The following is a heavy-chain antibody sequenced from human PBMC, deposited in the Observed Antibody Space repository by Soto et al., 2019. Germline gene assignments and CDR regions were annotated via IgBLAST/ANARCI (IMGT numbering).Heavy chain of an antibody. D-gene: IGHD6-6*01. V-gene: IGHV4-59*01. CDR3: AKDMAGRPNYGMDV. CDR1: GGSISTYY. J-gene: IGHJ6*02. CDR2: IYYSGSA. Sequence: SETLSLTCTVSGGSISTYYWSWIRQPPGKGLEWIGYIYYSGSANYNPSLKSRVTISVDTSKNQFSLKLSSVTAEDTALYYCAKDMAGRPNYGMDVWGQGTTVTVSS.